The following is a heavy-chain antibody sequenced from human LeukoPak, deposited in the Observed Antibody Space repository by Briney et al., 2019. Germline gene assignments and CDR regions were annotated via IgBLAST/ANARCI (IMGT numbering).Heavy chain of an antibody. J-gene: IGHJ6*03. CDR2: ISAHNGNT. D-gene: IGHD2-2*01. Sequence: ASVKVSCKASGYTFTNFDINWVRQAPGQGLEWMGWISAHNGNTNYAQKHQGRVTMTTDTSTSTAYMELRSLRSDDTAVYYCARQHIVVVRDYYYYMDVWGKGTTVTVSS. CDR1: GYTFTNFD. V-gene: IGHV1-18*01. CDR3: ARQHIVVVRDYYYYMDV.